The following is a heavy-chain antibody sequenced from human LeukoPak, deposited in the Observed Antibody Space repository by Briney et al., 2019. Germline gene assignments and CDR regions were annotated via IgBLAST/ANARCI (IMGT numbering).Heavy chain of an antibody. CDR1: DSPTSTTIYS. CDR3: ARLVGTTYYEPPNWFEP. J-gene: IGHJ5*02. V-gene: IGHV4-39*01. CDR2: IYYSGGN. D-gene: IGHD3-22*01. Sequence: SETLCLTGTVLDSPTSTTIYSWGCIRQPPGKRLEWIATIYYSGGNYYSPALKSRVTISVDTSKNQFSPTLSSVTAADTAGYYCARLVGTTYYEPPNWFEPWGQGTLVTVSS.